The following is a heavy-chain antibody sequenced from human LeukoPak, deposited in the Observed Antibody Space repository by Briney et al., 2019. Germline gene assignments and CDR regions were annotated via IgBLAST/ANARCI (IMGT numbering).Heavy chain of an antibody. J-gene: IGHJ4*02. D-gene: IGHD3-22*01. CDR2: IKRKTDGGTT. V-gene: IGHV3-15*07. CDR1: GFTFSNAW. Sequence: GGSLRLSCAASGFTFSNAWMNWVRQAPGKGLEWVGRIKRKTDGGTTGYAAPVKGRFTISRDDSKNTLYLQMNSLKTEDTGVYYCTKYYYDSSGSLYFDYWGQGTLVTVSS. CDR3: TKYYYDSSGSLYFDY.